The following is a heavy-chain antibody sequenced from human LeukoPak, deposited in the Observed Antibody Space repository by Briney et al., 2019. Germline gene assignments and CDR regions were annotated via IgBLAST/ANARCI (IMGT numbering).Heavy chain of an antibody. V-gene: IGHV1-2*02. CDR1: GYIFTDYY. CDR3: ARMDIVATIFGLHAFDI. D-gene: IGHD5-12*01. J-gene: IGHJ3*02. CDR2: INPNSGGT. Sequence: ASVKVSCKASGYIFTDYYMHWVRQAPGQELGWMGWINPNSGGTNYAQKFQGRVTMTRDTSISTAYMELSRLRSDDTAVYYCARMDIVATIFGLHAFDIWGQGTMVTVSS.